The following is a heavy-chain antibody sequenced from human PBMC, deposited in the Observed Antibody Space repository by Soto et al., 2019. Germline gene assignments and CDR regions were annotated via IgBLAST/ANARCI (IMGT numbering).Heavy chain of an antibody. Sequence: ASVKVSCKVSGYTFTSYAMHWVRQAPGQRLEWMGWINAGNGNTKYSQKFQGRVTITRDTSASTAYMELSSLRSEDTAVYYCARAGIVVVPAAIRFGNWFDPWGQGTLVTVSS. V-gene: IGHV1-3*01. D-gene: IGHD2-2*01. J-gene: IGHJ5*02. CDR2: INAGNGNT. CDR3: ARAGIVVVPAAIRFGNWFDP. CDR1: GYTFTSYA.